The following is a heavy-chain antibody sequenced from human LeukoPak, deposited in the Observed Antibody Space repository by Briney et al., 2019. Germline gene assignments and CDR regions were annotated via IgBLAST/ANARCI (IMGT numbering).Heavy chain of an antibody. CDR2: FDPEDGET. V-gene: IGHV1-24*01. CDR1: GYTLNELS. CDR3: ATGPLLVAPTPIDY. J-gene: IGHJ4*02. Sequence: ASVKVSCKVSGYTLNELSMHWVRQAPGKGLEWVGGFDPEDGETIYAQKFQGRVTMTEDTSTDTAYMELSSLRSEDTAVYYCATGPLLVAPTPIDYWGQGTLVTVSS.